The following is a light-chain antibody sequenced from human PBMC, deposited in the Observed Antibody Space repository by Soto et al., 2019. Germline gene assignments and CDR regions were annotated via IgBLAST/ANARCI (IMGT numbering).Light chain of an antibody. J-gene: IGLJ1*01. CDR3: SSYTSSNTLV. V-gene: IGLV2-14*01. CDR2: EVT. Sequence: QSVLTQPASVSGSPGQSITISCTGGSSDIGGYNYVSWFQQHPGKAPKLMIYEVTNRPSGVSNRFSGSKSGSTASLTISGLQAEDEADYYCSSYTSSNTLVFGTGTKVPVL. CDR1: SSDIGGYNY.